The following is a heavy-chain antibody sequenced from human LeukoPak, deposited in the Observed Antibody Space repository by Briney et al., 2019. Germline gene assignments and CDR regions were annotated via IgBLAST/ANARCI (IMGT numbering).Heavy chain of an antibody. V-gene: IGHV3-23*01. Sequence: PGGSLRLSCAPSGFTVSSNYMSWVRQAPEKGLEWVSVISDSGSLTYYADSVKGRFTISRDNSKKTLFLQLNSLRAEDTAVYYCAKDARRTNGWYYFDYWGQGALVTVSS. CDR3: AKDARRTNGWYYFDY. CDR1: GFTVSSNY. CDR2: ISDSGSLT. D-gene: IGHD6-19*01. J-gene: IGHJ4*02.